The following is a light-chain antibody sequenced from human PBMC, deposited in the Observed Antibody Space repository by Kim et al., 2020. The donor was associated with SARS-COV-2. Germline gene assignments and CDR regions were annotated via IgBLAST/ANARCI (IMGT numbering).Light chain of an antibody. CDR1: QSISSH. V-gene: IGKV1-39*01. Sequence: DIQMTQSPSSLSASVGDRVTITCRTTQSISSHLNWYQQKPGRAPKLLISAASTLQGGVPSRFSGSGSETDFTLTISSLQPEELATYFCQQSYITPFTFGPGTKVDIK. J-gene: IGKJ3*01. CDR3: QQSYITPFT. CDR2: AAS.